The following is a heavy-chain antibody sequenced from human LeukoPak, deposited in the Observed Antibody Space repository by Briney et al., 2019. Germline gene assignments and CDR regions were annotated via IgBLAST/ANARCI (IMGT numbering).Heavy chain of an antibody. Sequence: GGSLKLSCAASGFTFSGSAMHWVRQASGKGLEWVGRIRSKANSYATAYAASVKGRFTISRDDSKNTAYLQMNSLKTEDTAVYYCTRRRPYYDILTGYPIDAFDIWGQGTMVTVSS. CDR2: IRSKANSYAT. V-gene: IGHV3-73*01. CDR3: TRRRPYYDILTGYPIDAFDI. D-gene: IGHD3-9*01. J-gene: IGHJ3*02. CDR1: GFTFSGSA.